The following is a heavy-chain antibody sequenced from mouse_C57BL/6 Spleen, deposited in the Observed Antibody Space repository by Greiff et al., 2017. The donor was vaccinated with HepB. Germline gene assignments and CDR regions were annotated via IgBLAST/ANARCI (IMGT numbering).Heavy chain of an antibody. V-gene: IGHV1-81*01. D-gene: IGHD2-1*01. CDR1: GYTFTSYG. CDR2: IYPRSGNT. CDR3: ARSDGNYESYFDY. Sequence: VKLMESGAELARPGASVKLSCKASGYTFTSYGISWVKQRTGQGLEWIGEIYPRSGNTYYNEKFKGKATLTADKSSSTAYMELRSLKSEDSAVYFCARSDGNYESYFDYWGQGTTLTVSS. J-gene: IGHJ2*01.